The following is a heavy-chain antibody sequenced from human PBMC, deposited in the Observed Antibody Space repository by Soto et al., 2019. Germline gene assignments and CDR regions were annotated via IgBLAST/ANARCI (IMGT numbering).Heavy chain of an antibody. D-gene: IGHD6-13*01. CDR2: ISYSGST. Sequence: SETLSLTCTVSGGSISSYYWSLIRQPPGKGLEWIGYISYSGSTNYNPSLKSRVTISVDTSKNQFSLKLRSVTAADTAVYYCARGGLVAAGTFDYWGQGTLVTVSS. V-gene: IGHV4-59*01. J-gene: IGHJ4*02. CDR3: ARGGLVAAGTFDY. CDR1: GGSISSYY.